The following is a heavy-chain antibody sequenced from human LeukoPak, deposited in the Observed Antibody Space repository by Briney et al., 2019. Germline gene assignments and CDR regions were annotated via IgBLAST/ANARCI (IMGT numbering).Heavy chain of an antibody. CDR1: ANTLSDFS. CDR2: FDPEDGQT. J-gene: IGHJ4*02. V-gene: IGHV1-24*01. D-gene: IGHD4-17*01. Sequence: ASVKVSCKVSANTLSDFSIHWVRQAPGKGLERMGGFDPEDGQTVYAETFQDRVTMTEDSSTDTAYMDLHTLRSEDTAIYYCATSINYNDYAFDSWGQGTLVTVSS. CDR3: ATSINYNDYAFDS.